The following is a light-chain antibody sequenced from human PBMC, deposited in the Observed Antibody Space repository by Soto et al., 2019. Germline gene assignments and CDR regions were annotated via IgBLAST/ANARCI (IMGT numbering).Light chain of an antibody. CDR1: SSDVGACNY. V-gene: IGLV2-14*01. CDR3: SSYTSSSTLEV. Sequence: QSALTQPPSASGSPGQSVTISCTGTSSDVGACNYVSWFQQHPGKAPKLMIYEVSKRPSGVPNRFSGSKSGNTASLTISGLQAEDEADYYCSSYTSSSTLEVFGTGTKLTVL. CDR2: EVS. J-gene: IGLJ1*01.